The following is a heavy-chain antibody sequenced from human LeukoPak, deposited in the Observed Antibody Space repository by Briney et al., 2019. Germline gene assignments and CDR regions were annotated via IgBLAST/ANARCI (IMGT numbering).Heavy chain of an antibody. D-gene: IGHD3-22*01. Sequence: ASVKVSCKASGYTFMSYGISWVRQAPGQGLEWMGWISAYDGNTNYVQKLQGRVTMTIDTSTSSAYMDLRSLRSEDTAVYYCATDYYDSSGYFEDYFDYWGQGTLVTVSS. CDR3: ATDYYDSSGYFEDYFDY. CDR2: ISAYDGNT. J-gene: IGHJ4*02. V-gene: IGHV1-18*01. CDR1: GYTFMSYG.